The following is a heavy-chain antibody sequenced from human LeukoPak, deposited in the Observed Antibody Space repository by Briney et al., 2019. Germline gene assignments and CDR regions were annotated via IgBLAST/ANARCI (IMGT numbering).Heavy chain of an antibody. CDR3: TEFYFDRSGYADY. CDR2: IYYRGST. J-gene: IGHJ4*02. D-gene: IGHD3-22*01. V-gene: IGHV4-39*01. Sequence: SETLSLTCTVSGGSISSSSYYWGWIRQPPGKGLEWIGSIYYRGSTYYNPSLKSRVTISVDMSENQVSLKLRSVTAADTAVYYCTEFYFDRSGYADYWGQGTLVTVSS. CDR1: GGSISSSSYY.